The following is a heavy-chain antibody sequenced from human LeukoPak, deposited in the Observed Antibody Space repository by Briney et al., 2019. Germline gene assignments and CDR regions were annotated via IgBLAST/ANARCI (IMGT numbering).Heavy chain of an antibody. CDR1: GFTFSSYS. CDR2: ISSSSSYI. CDR3: ARDGADCSSTSCFSGWFDP. Sequence: GGSLRLSCAASGFTFSSYSMNWVRQAPGKGLEWVSYISSSSSYIYYADSVKGRFTISRDNAKNSLYLQMNSLRAEDTAVYYCARDGADCSSTSCFSGWFDPWGQGTLVTVSS. J-gene: IGHJ5*02. D-gene: IGHD2-2*01. V-gene: IGHV3-21*05.